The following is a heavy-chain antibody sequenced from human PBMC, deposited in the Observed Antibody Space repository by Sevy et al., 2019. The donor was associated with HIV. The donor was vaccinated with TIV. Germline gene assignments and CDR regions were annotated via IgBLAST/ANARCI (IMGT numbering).Heavy chain of an antibody. CDR2: ISGSGGST. J-gene: IGHJ4*02. D-gene: IGHD3-3*01. CDR3: GKDSRTTGITIFGVVNWGFDY. V-gene: IGHV3-23*01. Sequence: GGSLRLSCAASGFTFSSYAMSWVRQAPGKGLEWVSAISGSGGSTYYADSVKGRFTISRDNSKNTLYLQMNSLRAEDTAVYYCGKDSRTTGITIFGVVNWGFDYWGQGTLVTVSS. CDR1: GFTFSSYA.